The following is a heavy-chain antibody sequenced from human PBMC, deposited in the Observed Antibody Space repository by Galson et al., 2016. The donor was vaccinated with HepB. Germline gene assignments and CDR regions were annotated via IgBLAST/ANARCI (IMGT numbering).Heavy chain of an antibody. CDR3: ARDRVYYYGSGTSEHFDY. CDR1: GFTFSSYA. V-gene: IGHV3-30-3*01. CDR2: ISYDGSNK. D-gene: IGHD3-10*01. J-gene: IGHJ4*02. Sequence: FLRLSCAASGFTFSSYAMHWVRQAPGKGLEWVAVISYDGSNKYYADSVKGRFTISRDNSKNTLYLQMNSLRAEDTAVYYCARDRVYYYGSGTSEHFDYWGQGTLVTVSS.